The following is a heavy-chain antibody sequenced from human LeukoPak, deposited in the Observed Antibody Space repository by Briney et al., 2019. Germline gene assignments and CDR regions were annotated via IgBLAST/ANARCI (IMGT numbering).Heavy chain of an antibody. J-gene: IGHJ3*02. CDR3: ARVKPLGCSSTSCYNAFDI. CDR1: GYTFTGYY. V-gene: IGHV1-2*02. D-gene: IGHD2-2*02. CDR2: INPNSGGT. Sequence: GASVKVSCKASGYTFTGYYTHWVRQAPGQGLEWMGWINPNSGGTNYAQKFQGRVTMTRDTSISTAYMELSRLRSDDTAVYYCARVKPLGCSSTSCYNAFDIWGQGTMVTVSS.